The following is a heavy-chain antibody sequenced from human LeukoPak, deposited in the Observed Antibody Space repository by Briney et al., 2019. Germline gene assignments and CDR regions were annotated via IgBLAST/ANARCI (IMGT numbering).Heavy chain of an antibody. CDR1: GFTFSDYY. D-gene: IGHD6-19*01. CDR2: ISSSSSYT. V-gene: IGHV3-11*05. Sequence: PGGSLRLSCAASGFTFSDYYMSWIRQAPGKGLEWVSYISSSSSYTNYADSVKGRFTISRDNAKNSLYLQMNSLRAEDTAVYYCARAYGSSGWYTYYFDYWGQGTLVTVSS. J-gene: IGHJ4*02. CDR3: ARAYGSSGWYTYYFDY.